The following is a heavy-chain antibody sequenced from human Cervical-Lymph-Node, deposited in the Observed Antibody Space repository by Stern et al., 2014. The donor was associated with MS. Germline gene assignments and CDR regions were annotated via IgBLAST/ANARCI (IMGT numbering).Heavy chain of an antibody. D-gene: IGHD3-10*01. CDR1: GGSFSGSFSGYY. V-gene: IGHV4-34*01. Sequence: QVQLQQWGAGLLKPSETLSLTCAVYGGSFSGSFSGYYWTWIRQSPGNGLEWIGEINHSGNTNYNPSLKSRVTISVDTSKKQFSLKLSSVTAADTAVYYCARAMVRGGIDPWGQGTLVTVSS. J-gene: IGHJ5*02. CDR2: INHSGNT. CDR3: ARAMVRGGIDP.